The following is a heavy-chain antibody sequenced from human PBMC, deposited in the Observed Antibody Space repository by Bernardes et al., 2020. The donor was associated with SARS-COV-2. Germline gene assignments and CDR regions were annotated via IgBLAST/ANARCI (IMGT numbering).Heavy chain of an antibody. CDR3: AKVGLSNSKCLPGGCGFDN. Sequence: GESLKISCKGSGYSFTSYWISWVRQMPGKGLEWMGRIDPSDSYTNYSPSFQGHVTISADKSISTAYLQWSSLKASDTALYYCAKVGLSNSKCLPGGCGFDNWGQGTMVTVSS. CDR2: IDPSDSYT. D-gene: IGHD3-10*01. V-gene: IGHV5-10-1*01. CDR1: GYSFTSYW. J-gene: IGHJ3*02.